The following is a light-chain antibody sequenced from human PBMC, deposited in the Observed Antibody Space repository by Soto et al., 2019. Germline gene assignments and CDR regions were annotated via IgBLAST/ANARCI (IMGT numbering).Light chain of an antibody. J-gene: IGLJ2*01. Sequence: QSVLTQPPSVSGAPGQRVTISCTGSGAGYDVHWYQQLPGTAPKLLIYGNSNRPSGVPDRFSGSKSGTSASLAITGLQAEDEADYYCQSYDSSLSGSVFGGGTKVTVL. CDR1: GAGYD. CDR3: QSYDSSLSGSV. CDR2: GNS. V-gene: IGLV1-40*01.